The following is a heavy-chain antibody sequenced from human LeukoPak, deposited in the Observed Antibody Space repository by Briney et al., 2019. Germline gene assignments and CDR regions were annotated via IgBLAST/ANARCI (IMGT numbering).Heavy chain of an antibody. V-gene: IGHV1-69*13. D-gene: IGHD6-13*01. CDR3: ARGDPYSRWGVGFDI. Sequence: GASVKVSCKASGGTFSSYAISWVRQAPGQGLEWMGGIIPIFGTANYAQKFQGRVTITADESTSTAYMELSSLRSEDTAVYYCARGDPYSRWGVGFDIWGQGTMVTVSS. J-gene: IGHJ3*02. CDR1: GGTFSSYA. CDR2: IIPIFGTA.